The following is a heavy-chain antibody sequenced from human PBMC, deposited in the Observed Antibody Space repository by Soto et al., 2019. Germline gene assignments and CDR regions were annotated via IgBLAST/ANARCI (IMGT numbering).Heavy chain of an antibody. J-gene: IGHJ4*02. V-gene: IGHV1-69*13. CDR2: IIPIFGTA. D-gene: IGHD2-2*01. CDR1: GGTFSSYA. Sequence: SVKVSCKASGGTFSSYAISWVRQAPGQGLEWMGGIIPIFGTANYAQKFQGRVTITADESTSTAYMELSSLRSEDTAVYYCARYGHCSSNRCYRRPFDYWGQGTLVTVSS. CDR3: ARYGHCSSNRCYRRPFDY.